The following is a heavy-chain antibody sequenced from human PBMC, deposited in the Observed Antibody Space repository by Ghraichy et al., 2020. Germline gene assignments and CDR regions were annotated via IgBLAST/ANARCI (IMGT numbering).Heavy chain of an antibody. D-gene: IGHD2-15*01. V-gene: IGHV4-34*01. CDR1: GGSFSGSY. Sequence: SETLSLTCGVYGGSFSGSYWSWIRQPPGKGLEWIGEINHSGSTNYNSSLKSRVTISIDTSKNQFSLKLSSVTAADTAVYYCARGGRGPDCSGGSCVNRAWFDPWGQGTLVTVSS. CDR2: INHSGST. J-gene: IGHJ5*02. CDR3: ARGGRGPDCSGGSCVNRAWFDP.